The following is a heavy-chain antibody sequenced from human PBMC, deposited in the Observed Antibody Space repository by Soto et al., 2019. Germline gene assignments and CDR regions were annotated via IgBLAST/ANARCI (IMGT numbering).Heavy chain of an antibody. CDR3: ARDIVSFFDY. V-gene: IGHV3-48*03. Sequence: GGSLRLSCAVSGFSFNNYAMNWVRQAPGKGLEWVSYISSSGSTIYYADSVKGRFTISRDNTKNSLYLQMNSLRAEDTAVYYCARDIVSFFDYWGQGTLVTVSS. CDR1: GFSFNNYA. CDR2: ISSSGSTI. J-gene: IGHJ4*02. D-gene: IGHD3-16*02.